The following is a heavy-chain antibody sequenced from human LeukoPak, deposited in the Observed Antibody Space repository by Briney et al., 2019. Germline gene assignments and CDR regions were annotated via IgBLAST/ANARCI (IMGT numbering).Heavy chain of an antibody. V-gene: IGHV1-69*13. J-gene: IGHJ4*02. CDR3: ARGSLRYFDWLPFFDY. CDR1: GGTFSSYA. Sequence: GASVKVSCTASGGTFSSYAISWVRQAPGQGLEWMGGIIPIFGTANYAQKFQGRVTITADESTSTAYMELSSLRSEDTAVYYCARGSLRYFDWLPFFDYWGQGTLVTVSS. CDR2: IIPIFGTA. D-gene: IGHD3-9*01.